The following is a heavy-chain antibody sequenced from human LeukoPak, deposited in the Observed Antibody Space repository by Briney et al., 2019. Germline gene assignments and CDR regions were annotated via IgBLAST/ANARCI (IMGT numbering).Heavy chain of an antibody. J-gene: IGHJ4*02. CDR1: GGTFSSYA. CDR3: ARILGYCSSTSCNPSGYFDY. CDR2: IIPIFGTA. V-gene: IGHV1-69*13. Sequence: SVKVSCKASGGTFSSYAISWVRQAPGQGLEWMGGIIPIFGTANYAQKFQGRVTITADESTSTAYMELSSLRSEDTAVYYCARILGYCSSTSCNPSGYFDYWGQGTLVTVSS. D-gene: IGHD2-2*01.